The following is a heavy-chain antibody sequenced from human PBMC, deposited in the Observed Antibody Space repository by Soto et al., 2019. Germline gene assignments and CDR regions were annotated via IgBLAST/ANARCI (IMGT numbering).Heavy chain of an antibody. Sequence: SETLSLTCTVSGGSISSGGYYWSWIRQHPGKGLEWIGYIYYSGSTYYNPSLKSRVTISVDTSKNQFSLKLSSVTAADTAVYYCARSGYYDRLLRFDPWGQGPRSPSPQ. J-gene: IGHJ5*02. CDR3: ARSGYYDRLLRFDP. CDR1: GGSISSGGYY. CDR2: IYYSGST. D-gene: IGHD3-22*01. V-gene: IGHV4-31*03.